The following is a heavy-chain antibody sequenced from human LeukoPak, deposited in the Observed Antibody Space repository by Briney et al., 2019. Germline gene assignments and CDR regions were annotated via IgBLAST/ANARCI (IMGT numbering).Heavy chain of an antibody. D-gene: IGHD6-6*01. CDR3: ARHMSIYYYYYMDV. V-gene: IGHV4-39*01. CDR1: GGSISSSSYY. CDR2: IYYSGST. J-gene: IGHJ6*03. Sequence: PSETLSFTCTVSGGSISSSSYYWGWIRQPPGKGLEWIGSIYYSGSTYYNPSLKSRVTISVDTSKNQFSLKLSSVTAADTAVYYCARHMSIYYYYYMDVWGKGTTVTISS.